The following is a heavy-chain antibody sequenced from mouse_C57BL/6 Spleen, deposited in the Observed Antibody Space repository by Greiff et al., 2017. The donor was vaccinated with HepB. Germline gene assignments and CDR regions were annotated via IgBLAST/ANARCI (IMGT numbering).Heavy chain of an antibody. CDR1: GYSFTGYY. J-gene: IGHJ2*01. CDR3: ARFPGGDGYFY. Sequence: VQLKQSGPELVKPGASVKISCKASGYSFTGYYMNWVKQSPEKSLEWIGEINPSTGGTTYNQKFKAKATLTVDKSSSTAYMQLKSLTSEDSAVYYCARFPGGDGYFYWGQGTTLTVSS. D-gene: IGHD2-3*01. V-gene: IGHV1-42*01. CDR2: INPSTGGT.